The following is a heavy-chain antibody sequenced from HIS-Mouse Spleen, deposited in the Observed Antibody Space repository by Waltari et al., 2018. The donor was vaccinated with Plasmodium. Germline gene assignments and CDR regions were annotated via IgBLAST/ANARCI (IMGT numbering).Heavy chain of an antibody. CDR2: INHSERP. J-gene: IGHJ4*02. CDR3: ARLVVVASKDSY. Sequence: QVQLQQWGAGLLKPSETLSLTCAVYGGSFSGYYWSWIRQPPGKGRGWIGEINHSERPNYNPPLKSRVTIPVDTSKNHFSLKLDSVAAADTAVDYCARLVVVASKDSYWGQGTLVTVSS. V-gene: IGHV4-34*01. D-gene: IGHD2-15*01. CDR1: GGSFSGYY.